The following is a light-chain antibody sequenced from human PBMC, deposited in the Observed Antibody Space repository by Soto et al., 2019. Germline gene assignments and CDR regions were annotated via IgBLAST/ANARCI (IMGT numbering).Light chain of an antibody. CDR2: KVS. CDR1: QSLVHSDGNTY. J-gene: IGKJ2*01. CDR3: MQNTHGSFT. V-gene: IGKV2-30*02. Sequence: DVVMTQSPLSLPVTPGQPASISCRSSQSLVHSDGNTYLNWFQQRPGQSPRRLIYKVSNRDSGVPDRCGGSGWGSDFILKFRRVEAEDVGVYCCMQNTHGSFTFGQGTKRDIK.